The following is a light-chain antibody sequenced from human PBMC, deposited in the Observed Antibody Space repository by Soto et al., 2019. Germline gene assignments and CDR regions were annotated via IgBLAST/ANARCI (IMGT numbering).Light chain of an antibody. V-gene: IGLV2-23*02. Sequence: SALTQPASVSASPGQSITISCTGSDSDVGSYDLVSWYQQHPDKAPKLLIYEVTKRPSGVSNRFSGSKSDNTASLTISGLQAEDEADYYCSSYAGTSHYVFGTGTNLTVL. CDR2: EVT. J-gene: IGLJ1*01. CDR3: SSYAGTSHYV. CDR1: DSDVGSYDL.